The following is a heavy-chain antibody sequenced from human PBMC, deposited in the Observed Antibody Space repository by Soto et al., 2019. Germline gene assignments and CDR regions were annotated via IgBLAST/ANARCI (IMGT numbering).Heavy chain of an antibody. D-gene: IGHD3-3*01. Sequence: PGGSLRLSCAASGFTFSSYAMSWVRQAPGKGLEWVSAISGSGGSTYYSDSVKGRFTISRDNSKNSLYLQMNSLRAEDTSVYYCAEVTYYDFWSGYYYFDPWGQGTLVTVSS. CDR1: GFTFSSYA. J-gene: IGHJ5*02. CDR3: AEVTYYDFWSGYYYFDP. CDR2: ISGSGGST. V-gene: IGHV3-23*01.